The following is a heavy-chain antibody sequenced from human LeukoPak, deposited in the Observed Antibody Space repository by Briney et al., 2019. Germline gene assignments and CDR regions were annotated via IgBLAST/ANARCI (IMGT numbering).Heavy chain of an antibody. J-gene: IGHJ4*02. CDR3: ASGSYYGN. D-gene: IGHD1-26*01. CDR1: GFTFSDYS. CDR2: ISSGRSYI. Sequence: GGSLRLSCAASGFTFSDYSMNWVRQAPGKGLEWVSSISSGRSYIYYTDSVKGRFTISRDNAKTSLYLQINSLRAEDTAVYYSASGSYYGNWGQGTLVTVSS. V-gene: IGHV3-21*01.